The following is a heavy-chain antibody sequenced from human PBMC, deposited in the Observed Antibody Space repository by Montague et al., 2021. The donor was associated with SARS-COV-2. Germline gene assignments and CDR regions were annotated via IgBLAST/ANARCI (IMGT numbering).Heavy chain of an antibody. CDR2: IYYSGST. CDR3: ARVFPRWLQFDPYFDY. D-gene: IGHD5-24*01. CDR1: GASISSYY. V-gene: IGHV4-59*01. J-gene: IGHJ4*02. Sequence: SETLSLTCTVSGASISSYYWSWIRQPPGKGLEWIGYIYYSGSTNYNPSXXSRVTISVDTSKNQFSLKLSSVTAADTAAYYCARVFPRWLQFDPYFDYWGQGTLVTVSS.